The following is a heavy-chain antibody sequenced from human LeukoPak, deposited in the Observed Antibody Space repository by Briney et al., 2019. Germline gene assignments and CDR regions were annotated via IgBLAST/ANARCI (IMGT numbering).Heavy chain of an antibody. Sequence: ASVKVSCKASGYTLTTYYIHWRRQVPGQGLEWMGVIDPSGGTTDYAHRFRRRVTLTGDTSTTTVYMALGSLTSHDTADCYCGGGGEYYFDSHYFFWGQGGMVTVSS. D-gene: IGHD3-22*01. CDR3: GGGGEYYFDSHYFF. V-gene: IGHV1-46*01. CDR2: IDPSGGTT. J-gene: IGHJ3*01. CDR1: GYTLTTYY.